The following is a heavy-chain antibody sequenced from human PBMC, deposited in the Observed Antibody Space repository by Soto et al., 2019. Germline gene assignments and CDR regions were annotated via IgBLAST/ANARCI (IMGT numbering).Heavy chain of an antibody. J-gene: IGHJ6*03. CDR3: ANPKVDVGDGLLNYYYYMDV. CDR2: ISGSGGST. Sequence: EVQLLESGGGLVQPGGSLRLSCAASGFTFSSYAMSWVRQAPGKGLEWVSAISGSGGSTYYADSVKGRFTISRDNSKNTLYLQMNSLRAEDTAVYYCANPKVDVGDGLLNYYYYMDVWGKGTTVTVSS. V-gene: IGHV3-23*01. CDR1: GFTFSSYA. D-gene: IGHD3-16*01.